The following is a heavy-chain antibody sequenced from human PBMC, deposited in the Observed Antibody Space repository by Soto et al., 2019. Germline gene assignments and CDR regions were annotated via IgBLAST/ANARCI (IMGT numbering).Heavy chain of an antibody. J-gene: IGHJ6*03. CDR2: IYPGDSDT. D-gene: IGHD4-17*01. V-gene: IGHV5-51*01. Sequence: PGESLKISCKGSGYSFTSYWIGWVRQMPGKGLEWMGIIYPGDSDTRYSPSFQGQVTISADKSISTAYLQWSSLKASDTAMYYCARAVSYGVDPYYYYYMDVWGKGTTVTVSS. CDR3: ARAVSYGVDPYYYYYMDV. CDR1: GYSFTSYW.